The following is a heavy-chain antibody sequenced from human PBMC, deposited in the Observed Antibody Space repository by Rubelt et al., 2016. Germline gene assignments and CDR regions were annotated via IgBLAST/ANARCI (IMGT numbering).Heavy chain of an antibody. D-gene: IGHD3-22*01. J-gene: IGHJ4*02. CDR3: AGGHYYDSSGYSHLDY. V-gene: IGHV3-74*01. CDR2: IYSDVSST. CDR1: GFSFSMYW. Sequence: GSLRLSCAASGFSFSMYWMHWVRQVPGKGLVWVSRIYSDVSSTTYADSVKGRFTISRDNAKNTLYLQMNSLRAEDTAVYYCAGGHYYDSSGYSHLDYWGQGTLVTVSS.